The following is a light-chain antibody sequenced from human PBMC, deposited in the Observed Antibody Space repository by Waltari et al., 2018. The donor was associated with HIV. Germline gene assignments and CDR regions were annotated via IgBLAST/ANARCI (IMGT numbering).Light chain of an antibody. CDR2: GAS. CDR3: QQYHNWPQT. CDR1: QSVYNN. Sequence: EIVMKQSPAILSLSPGESATLSCRASQSVYNNLAWYQQKNGQAPRLLIYGASTRATDIPDRFSGSGSGTEFTLTVSSLQSGDFAVYYCQQYHNWPQTFGRGTKVEIK. J-gene: IGKJ2*01. V-gene: IGKV3-15*01.